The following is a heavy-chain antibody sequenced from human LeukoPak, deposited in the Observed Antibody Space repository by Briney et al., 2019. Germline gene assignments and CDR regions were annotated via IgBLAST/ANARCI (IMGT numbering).Heavy chain of an antibody. V-gene: IGHV3-23*01. Sequence: PGGSLRLSCAASGFTFSSYAMSWVRQAPGKGLEWVSGISLIGGSTYYADSVKGRFTISRDNSMNTLYLQMNSLSAEDTAVYYCAKDRDCSSTACSRYFDNWGQGTLVTVSS. D-gene: IGHD2-2*01. CDR3: AKDRDCSSTACSRYFDN. CDR1: GFTFSSYA. J-gene: IGHJ4*02. CDR2: ISLIGGST.